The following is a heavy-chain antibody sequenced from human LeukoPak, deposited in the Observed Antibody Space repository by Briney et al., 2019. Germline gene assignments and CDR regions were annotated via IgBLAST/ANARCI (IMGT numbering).Heavy chain of an antibody. V-gene: IGHV4-59*01. J-gene: IGHJ4*02. Sequence: SETLSLTCTVSGGSICSYYWSWLRQPPGKGLEWIGYIYYSGSTNYNPSLKSRVTISVDTSKNQFSLKLSSVTAADTAVYYFARVHVGVVVPAALGFDYWGQGTLVTVSS. D-gene: IGHD2-2*01. CDR1: GGSICSYY. CDR3: ARVHVGVVVPAALGFDY. CDR2: IYYSGST.